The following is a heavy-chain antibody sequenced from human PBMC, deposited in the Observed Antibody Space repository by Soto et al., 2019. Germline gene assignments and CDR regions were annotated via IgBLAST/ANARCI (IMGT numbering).Heavy chain of an antibody. D-gene: IGHD2-15*01. CDR2: INHSGST. Sequence: SETLSLTCAVYGGSFSGYYWSWIRQPPGKGLEWIGEINHSGSTNYNPSLKSRVTISVDTSKNQFSLKLTSVTAADTALYYCGKVLVGATGHTDSDSWGPGTLVTVSS. CDR1: GGSFSGYY. J-gene: IGHJ4*02. V-gene: IGHV4-34*01. CDR3: GKVLVGATGHTDSDS.